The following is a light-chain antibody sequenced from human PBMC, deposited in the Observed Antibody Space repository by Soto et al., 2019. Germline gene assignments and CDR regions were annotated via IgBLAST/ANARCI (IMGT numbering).Light chain of an antibody. J-gene: IGKJ1*01. Sequence: DIQMTQSPSSLSASVGDRVTITCRASQSITNYLNWYQQKPGKAPKLLIYAASSLYSGVPSRFSGSGSGTDFTLTTSNLQPEDFATYYCQQGSSNRWTFGQGTKVDIK. CDR3: QQGSSNRWT. CDR2: AAS. CDR1: QSITNY. V-gene: IGKV1-39*01.